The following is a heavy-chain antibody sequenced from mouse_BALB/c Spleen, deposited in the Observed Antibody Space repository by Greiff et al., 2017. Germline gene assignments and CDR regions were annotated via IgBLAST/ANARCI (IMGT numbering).Heavy chain of an antibody. V-gene: IGHV1-9*01. CDR2: ILPGSGST. J-gene: IGHJ2*01. CDR3: ANRKNYGNYFDY. CDR1: GYTFSSYW. Sequence: VQLQQSGAELMKPGASVKISCKATGYTFSSYWIEWVKQRPGHGLEWIGEILPGSGSTNYNEKFKGKATFTADTSSNTAYMQLSSLTSEDSAVYYCANRKNYGNYFDYWGQGTTLTVSS. D-gene: IGHD2-1*01.